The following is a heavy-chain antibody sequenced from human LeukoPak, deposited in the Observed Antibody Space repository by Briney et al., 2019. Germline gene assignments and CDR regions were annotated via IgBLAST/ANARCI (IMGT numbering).Heavy chain of an antibody. D-gene: IGHD5-18*01. CDR3: ARENGYRYDY. CDR1: GGSIRSYY. J-gene: IGHJ4*02. CDR2: IYYTGTT. Sequence: PSETLSLTCTVSGGSIRSYYWSWIRQPPGKGLEWVGYIYYTGTTNYNPSLKSRVTISLDTSKNQFSLKLSSVTAADTALYYCARENGYRYDYWGQGTLVTVSS. V-gene: IGHV4-59*01.